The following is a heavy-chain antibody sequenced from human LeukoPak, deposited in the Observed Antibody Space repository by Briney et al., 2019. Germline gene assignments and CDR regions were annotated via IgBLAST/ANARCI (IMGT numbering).Heavy chain of an antibody. CDR1: GFTFSTYW. CDR2: IKQDGSGK. J-gene: IGHJ3*02. V-gene: IGHV3-7*01. D-gene: IGHD3-22*01. CDR3: ARDHIPSGYHEFVPRGTFDI. Sequence: AGGPLRLSCIASGFTFSTYWMSWVRQAPGKGLEWVASIKQDGSGKYYVDSVKGRFTISKDNAKNSLYLQMNSLRAEDTALYYCARDHIPSGYHEFVPRGTFDIWGQGTMVTVSS.